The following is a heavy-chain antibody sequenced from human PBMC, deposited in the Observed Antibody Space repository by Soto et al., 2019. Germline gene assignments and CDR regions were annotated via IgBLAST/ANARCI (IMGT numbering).Heavy chain of an antibody. V-gene: IGHV1-18*01. J-gene: IGHJ4*02. CDR2: ISAYNGNT. Sequence: ASVKGSCKASGYTFTSDGIGWVRQAPGQGLEWMGWISAYNGNTNYAQKLQGRVTMTTDTSTSTAYMELRSLRSDDTAVYYCARDRSGYDSFSFDYWGQGTLVTVSS. CDR3: ARDRSGYDSFSFDY. CDR1: GYTFTSDG. D-gene: IGHD5-12*01.